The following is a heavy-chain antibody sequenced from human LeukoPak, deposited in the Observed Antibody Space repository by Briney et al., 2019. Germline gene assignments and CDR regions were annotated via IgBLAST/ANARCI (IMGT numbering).Heavy chain of an antibody. CDR1: GGSISSSNW. V-gene: IGHV4-4*02. CDR2: IYHSGST. Sequence: SGTLSLTCAVSGGSISSSNWWSWVRQPPGKGLEWIGEIYHSGSTNYNPSLKSRVTISVDESKNQFSLKLSPVTAADTAVYYCARVGDYYDSSGYYYGRGNFDYWGQGTLVTVSS. D-gene: IGHD3-22*01. CDR3: ARVGDYYDSSGYYYGRGNFDY. J-gene: IGHJ4*02.